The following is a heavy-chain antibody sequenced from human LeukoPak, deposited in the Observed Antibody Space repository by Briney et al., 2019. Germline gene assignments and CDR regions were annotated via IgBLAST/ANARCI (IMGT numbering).Heavy chain of an antibody. CDR3: AKHLSAVAYLDY. CDR2: ISGSGGST. J-gene: IGHJ4*02. V-gene: IGHV3-23*01. CDR1: GFTFSNYS. Sequence: GGSLRLSCAASGFTFSNYSMNWVRQAPGKGLEWVSAISGSGGSTYYADSVKGRFTISRDTSKSTLYLQLNSLRAEDTAVYFCAKHLSAVAYLDYWGQGTLVTVSS. D-gene: IGHD6-19*01.